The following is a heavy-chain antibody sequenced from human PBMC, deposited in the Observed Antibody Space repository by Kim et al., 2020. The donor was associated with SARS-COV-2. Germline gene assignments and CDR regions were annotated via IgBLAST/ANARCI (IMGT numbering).Heavy chain of an antibody. CDR1: GFTFDDYA. V-gene: IGHV3-9*01. D-gene: IGHD4-17*01. CDR3: AKDIVHGDYPYYYYGMDV. Sequence: GGSLRLSCAASGFTFDDYAMHWVRQAPGKGLEWVSGISWNSGSIGYADSVKGRFTISRDNAKNSLYLQMNSLRAEDTALYYCAKDIVHGDYPYYYYGMDVWGQGTTVTVSS. CDR2: ISWNSGSI. J-gene: IGHJ6*02.